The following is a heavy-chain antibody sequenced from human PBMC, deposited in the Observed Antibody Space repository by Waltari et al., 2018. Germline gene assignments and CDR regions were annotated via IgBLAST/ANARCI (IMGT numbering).Heavy chain of an antibody. CDR3: ARARAPLRFLEWFYGMDV. J-gene: IGHJ6*02. V-gene: IGHV1-69*01. D-gene: IGHD3-3*01. CDR2: IIPIVGTA. CDR1: GGCFSSSA. Sequence: QVQLVQSGAEVQKPGSSVKVSCKASGGCFSSSAISWVRPSPGTGLEWMGGIIPIVGTANYAQKLQGRVTITEDESTSTAYMELSSLRSEDTAVYYCARARAPLRFLEWFYGMDVWGQGTTVTVSS.